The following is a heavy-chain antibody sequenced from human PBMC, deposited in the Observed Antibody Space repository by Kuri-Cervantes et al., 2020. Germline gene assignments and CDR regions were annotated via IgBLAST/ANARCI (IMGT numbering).Heavy chain of an antibody. Sequence: GSLRLSCAVYGGSFSGYYWSWIRQPPGKGLEWIAEINHSGNTNYNPSLKSRVTISVDTSKNQFSLKLSSVTAADTAVYYCARVVWNGSAGFDPWGQGTLVTVSS. CDR1: GGSFSGYY. CDR3: ARVVWNGSAGFDP. V-gene: IGHV4-34*01. D-gene: IGHD1-26*01. CDR2: INHSGNT. J-gene: IGHJ5*02.